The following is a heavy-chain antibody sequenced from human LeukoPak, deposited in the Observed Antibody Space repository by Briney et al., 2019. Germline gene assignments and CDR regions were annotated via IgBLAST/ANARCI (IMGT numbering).Heavy chain of an antibody. D-gene: IGHD4-11*01. V-gene: IGHV3-48*01. CDR1: GFTFSN. Sequence: GGSLRLSCAASGFTFSNMNWVRQAPGKGLEWVSYISTSSSLIYYADSVKGRFTISRDNAKNSLYPQMNSLRAEDTAVYYCARHSNYAQDDYWGQGTLVTVSS. J-gene: IGHJ4*02. CDR2: ISTSSSLI. CDR3: ARHSNYAQDDY.